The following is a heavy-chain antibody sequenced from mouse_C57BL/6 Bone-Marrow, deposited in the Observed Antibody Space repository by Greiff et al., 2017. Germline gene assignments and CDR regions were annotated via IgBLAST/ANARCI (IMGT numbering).Heavy chain of an antibody. Sequence: VQLQQPGAELVKPGASVKLSCKASGYTFTSYWMHWVKQRPGRGLEWIGRIDPNSGGTKYNEKFKSKATLTVDKPASTAYMQLSSLTSEDSAVYYSARSIITTVVATYPYAMDYWGQGTSVTVSS. CDR1: GYTFTSYW. D-gene: IGHD1-1*01. V-gene: IGHV1-72*01. CDR3: ARSIITTVVATYPYAMDY. CDR2: IDPNSGGT. J-gene: IGHJ4*01.